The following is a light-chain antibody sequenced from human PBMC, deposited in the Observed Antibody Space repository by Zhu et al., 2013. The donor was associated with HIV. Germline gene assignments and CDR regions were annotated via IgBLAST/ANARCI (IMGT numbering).Light chain of an antibody. V-gene: IGKV3-11*01. CDR3: QQRSNWPLT. CDR1: QSVDNNF. J-gene: IGKJ3*01. Sequence: DIVLTQSPGTLSLSPGERATLSCRASQSVDNNFLAWYQHKPGQAPRLLIYGTSSRATGIPARFTGSGSGTDFSLTISSLEPEDFAVYYCQQRSNWPLTFGPGTKVDIK. CDR2: GTS.